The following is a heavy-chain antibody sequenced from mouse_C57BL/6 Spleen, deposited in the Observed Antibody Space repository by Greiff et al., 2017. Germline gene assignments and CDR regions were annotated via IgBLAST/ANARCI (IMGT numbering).Heavy chain of an antibody. D-gene: IGHD2-5*01. Sequence: QVQLQQSGPGLVPPSQSLSITCTVSGFSLTSYGVHWVRQSPGKGLEWLGVIWSGGSTDYNAAFISRLSISKDNSKSQVFFKMNSVQADDTAIYYCARGGSNYEFAYWGQGTLVTVSA. CDR1: GFSLTSYG. CDR2: IWSGGST. V-gene: IGHV2-2*01. J-gene: IGHJ3*01. CDR3: ARGGSNYEFAY.